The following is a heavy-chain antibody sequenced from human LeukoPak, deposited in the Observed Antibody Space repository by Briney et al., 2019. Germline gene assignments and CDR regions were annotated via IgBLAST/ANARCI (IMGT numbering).Heavy chain of an antibody. Sequence: PGGSLRLSCAASGFTFSNAWMSWVRQAPGKGLEWVSSLSGSDGKPYYADSVKGRFTVSRDNSRSTLFLQMNSLRAEDTAVYYCTSGTYCNYWGQGTLVTVSS. CDR1: GFTFSNAW. CDR2: LSGSDGKP. V-gene: IGHV3-23*01. CDR3: TSGTYCNY. J-gene: IGHJ4*02. D-gene: IGHD1-26*01.